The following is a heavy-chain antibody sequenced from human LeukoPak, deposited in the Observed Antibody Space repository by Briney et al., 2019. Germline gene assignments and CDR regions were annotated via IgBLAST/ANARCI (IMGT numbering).Heavy chain of an antibody. Sequence: GASVTVSFKASGGTFSSYAISWVRQAPGQGLEWMGGIIPIFGTANYAQKFQGRVTITTDESTSTAYMELSSLRSEDTAVYYCASLKRVAGTVGWFDPWGQGTLVTVSS. CDR1: GGTFSSYA. CDR2: IIPIFGTA. CDR3: ASLKRVAGTVGWFDP. V-gene: IGHV1-69*05. J-gene: IGHJ5*02. D-gene: IGHD6-19*01.